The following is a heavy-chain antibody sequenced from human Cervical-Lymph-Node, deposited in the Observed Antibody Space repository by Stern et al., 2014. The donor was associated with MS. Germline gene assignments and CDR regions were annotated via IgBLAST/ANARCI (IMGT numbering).Heavy chain of an antibody. D-gene: IGHD3-22*01. CDR1: GFKFDDYA. CDR3: ANDLDSSGYYYAIDY. CDR2: ISGNSGSK. V-gene: IGHV3-9*01. Sequence: EVQLVESGGGLVQPGRSLRLSCAASGFKFDDYAMHWVRQAPGKGLGWVSGISGNSGSKDYADSVKGRFIISRDNAKNSLYLQMNSLRAEDTALYYCANDLDSSGYYYAIDYWGQGTLVTVSS. J-gene: IGHJ4*02.